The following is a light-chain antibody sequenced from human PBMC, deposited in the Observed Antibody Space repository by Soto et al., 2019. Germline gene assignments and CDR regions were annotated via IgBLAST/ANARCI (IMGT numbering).Light chain of an antibody. Sequence: EIVMTQSPATLSVSPGEKATLSCRASQSINTNLAWYQQKFGQAPRLLIYGSSTRATGIPARFSGSGSGTAFTLSISSLQSEDFAVYYCQQYNSWPPYTFGQGTKLEI. CDR3: QQYNSWPPYT. J-gene: IGKJ2*01. V-gene: IGKV3-15*01. CDR1: QSINTN. CDR2: GSS.